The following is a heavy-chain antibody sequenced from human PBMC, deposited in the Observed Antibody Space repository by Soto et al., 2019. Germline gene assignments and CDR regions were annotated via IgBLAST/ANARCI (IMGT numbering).Heavy chain of an antibody. CDR2: IYYSGST. CDR1: GGSISSGGYY. D-gene: IGHD2-21*01. V-gene: IGHV4-31*03. Sequence: PSETLSLTCTVSGGSISSGGYYWSWIRQHTGKGLEWIGYIYYSGSTYYNPSLKSRVTISVETSKNQFSLKLSSVTAADTAVYYCAASCVGCGGFNYYGMDVWGQGTTVTVS. J-gene: IGHJ6*02. CDR3: AASCVGCGGFNYYGMDV.